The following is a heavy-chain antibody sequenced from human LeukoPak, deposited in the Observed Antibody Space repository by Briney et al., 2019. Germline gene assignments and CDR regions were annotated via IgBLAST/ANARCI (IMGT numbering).Heavy chain of an antibody. V-gene: IGHV3-23*01. CDR2: IGANGDT. Sequence: PSGSLRLSCAASGFNFINFPMTWFRQAPGKGLEWVSFIGANGDTNSAESAKDRFTISRDNSKRTLFLEMHSLRVEATALYYCAGGNRMANREFFDWGQGTLVVVAS. CDR3: AGGNRMANREFFD. J-gene: IGHJ4*02. CDR1: GFNFINFP. D-gene: IGHD3-16*01.